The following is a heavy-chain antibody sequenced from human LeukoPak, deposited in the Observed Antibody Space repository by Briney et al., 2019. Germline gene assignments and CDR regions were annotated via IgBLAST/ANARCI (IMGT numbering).Heavy chain of an antibody. V-gene: IGHV4-38-2*02. CDR2: IYHSGST. CDR1: GYSISSGYY. CDR3: ATRYNWNWFDP. Sequence: SETLSLTCTVSGYSISSGYYWGWIRQPPGKGLEWIGSIYHSGSTYYNPSLKSRVTISVDMSKNQFSLKLSSVTAADTAVYYCATRYNWNWFDPWGQGTLVTVSS. D-gene: IGHD1-20*01. J-gene: IGHJ5*02.